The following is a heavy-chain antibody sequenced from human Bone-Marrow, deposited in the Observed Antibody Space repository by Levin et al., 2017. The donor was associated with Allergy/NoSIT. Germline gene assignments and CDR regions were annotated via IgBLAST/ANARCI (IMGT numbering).Heavy chain of an antibody. CDR3: ARAIASRTYFDL. V-gene: IGHV4-30-2*01. CDR1: GGSISSAGHS. J-gene: IGHJ5*02. Sequence: SQTLSLTCTVSGGSISSAGHSWNWIRQPPGKGLEWIGYIFYTGKTYYNPSLTSRFALSLDRSKDQFSLTLSSVTAADTAVYYCARAIASRTYFDLWGQGALVTVSS. CDR2: IFYTGKT. D-gene: IGHD6-6*01.